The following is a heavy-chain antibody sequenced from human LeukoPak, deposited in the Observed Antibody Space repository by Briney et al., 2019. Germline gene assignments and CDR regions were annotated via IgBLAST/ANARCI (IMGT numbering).Heavy chain of an antibody. J-gene: IGHJ6*02. Sequence: PGGSLRLSCAASGFTFSSYGMHWVRQAPGKGLEWVAVISYDGSNKYYADSVKGRFTISRDNSKNTLYLQMNSLRAEDTAVYYCRGMDLWGRGTTVTVSS. CDR1: GFTFSSYG. CDR3: RGMDL. V-gene: IGHV3-30*03. CDR2: ISYDGSNK.